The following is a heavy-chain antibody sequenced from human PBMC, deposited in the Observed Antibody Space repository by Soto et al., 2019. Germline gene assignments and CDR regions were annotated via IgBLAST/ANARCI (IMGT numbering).Heavy chain of an antibody. CDR2: INPNSGGT. D-gene: IGHD5-18*01. Sequence: ASVKVSCKASGYTFTGYYMHWVRQAPGQGLEWMGWINPNSGGTNYAQKFQGWVTMTRDTSISTAYMELSRLRSDDTAVYYCARELGGIQIWGPYYYYGMDVWGQGTTVTVSS. CDR1: GYTFTGYY. J-gene: IGHJ6*02. V-gene: IGHV1-2*04. CDR3: ARELGGIQIWGPYYYYGMDV.